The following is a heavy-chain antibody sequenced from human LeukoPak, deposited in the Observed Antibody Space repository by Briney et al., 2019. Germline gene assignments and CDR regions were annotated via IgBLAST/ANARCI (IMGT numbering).Heavy chain of an antibody. CDR2: INPKSGDT. D-gene: IGHD1-26*01. V-gene: IGHV1-2*02. Sequence: GASVKVSCKASGYTLIDDYIHWVRQAPGQGLEWMGWINPKSGDTQYAEKFQGRVTMTRDTSISTAYMELTRLTSDDTALYFCARDLTSTPYWELDYWGQGTLVTVSS. J-gene: IGHJ4*02. CDR1: GYTLIDDY. CDR3: ARDLTSTPYWELDY.